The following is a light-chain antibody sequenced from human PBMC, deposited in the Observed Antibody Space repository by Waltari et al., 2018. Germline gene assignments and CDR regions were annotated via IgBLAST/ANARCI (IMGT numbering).Light chain of an antibody. CDR2: KAS. Sequence: DIQMTQSPSTLSASVGDRITITCRTSQSVKNNLAWYQQKPGKAPKVLIHKASRLEGGVPLRFSGSGYGTEFTLTISSLQPDDFATYYCQEYDSLPVTFGGGTRVEIK. CDR3: QEYDSLPVT. CDR1: QSVKNN. V-gene: IGKV1-5*03. J-gene: IGKJ4*01.